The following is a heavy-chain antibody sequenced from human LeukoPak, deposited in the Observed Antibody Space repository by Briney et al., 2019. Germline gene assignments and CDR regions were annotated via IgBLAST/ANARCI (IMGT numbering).Heavy chain of an antibody. Sequence: SETLSLTCAVYGGSFSGYYWSWIRQSPGKGLEWIGEINHGGSTTYNPSLQSRVAISVDTSKNQFSLRLSSVTAADTAVYYCARRAGAYSHPYDYWGQGTLVTVSS. CDR1: GGSFSGYY. V-gene: IGHV4-34*01. D-gene: IGHD4/OR15-4a*01. J-gene: IGHJ4*02. CDR2: INHGGST. CDR3: ARRAGAYSHPYDY.